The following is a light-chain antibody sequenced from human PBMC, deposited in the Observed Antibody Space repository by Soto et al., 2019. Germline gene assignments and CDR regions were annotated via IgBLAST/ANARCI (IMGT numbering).Light chain of an antibody. V-gene: IGKV3-20*01. Sequence: EIVLTQSPGTLSLSPGETATLSCRASQSLTSSYLAWYQQRPGQAPSLLIYGVSSRATGIPDRFSGSGSGTDFTLTISSLEPEDFAVYSCQQYGSSPFTFGQGTRLEIK. J-gene: IGKJ5*01. CDR3: QQYGSSPFT. CDR1: QSLTSSY. CDR2: GVS.